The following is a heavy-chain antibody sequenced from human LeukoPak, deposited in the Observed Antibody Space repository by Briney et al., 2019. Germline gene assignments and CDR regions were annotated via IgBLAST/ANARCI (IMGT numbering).Heavy chain of an antibody. D-gene: IGHD6-19*01. J-gene: IGHJ3*02. V-gene: IGHV3-49*04. CDR2: IRTKANTGTP. Sequence: PGGSLRLSCTASGFTFGDYAMSWVRQAPGKGLEWVCLIRTKANTGTPEYAAAVKGKFTISRDDSKRNAYLQMNSLKAEDTAIYYCGSTICQWLAQDAFDIWGQGTMVTVSS. CDR1: GFTFGDYA. CDR3: GSTICQWLAQDAFDI.